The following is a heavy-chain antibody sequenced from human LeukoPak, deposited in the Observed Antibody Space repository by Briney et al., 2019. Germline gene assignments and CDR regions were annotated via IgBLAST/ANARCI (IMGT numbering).Heavy chain of an antibody. V-gene: IGHV3-7*03. J-gene: IGHJ4*02. D-gene: IGHD3-16*01. CDR3: ARDPGWGALDY. Sequence: GGSLRLSCAASGFIFSSTWMTWVRQTPGKGLELVSNINIDGSQRYHAYSVEGRFSISRDNVKNTLYLQMSSLRVEDTAVYYCARDPGWGALDYWGQGALVTVSS. CDR2: INIDGSQR. CDR1: GFIFSSTW.